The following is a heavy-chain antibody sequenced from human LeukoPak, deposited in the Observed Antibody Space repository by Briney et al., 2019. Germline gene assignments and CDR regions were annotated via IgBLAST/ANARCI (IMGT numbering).Heavy chain of an antibody. CDR1: GGSISSYY. CDR2: IYYSGST. J-gene: IGHJ4*02. CDR3: ASSGWSRYFDY. V-gene: IGHV4-59*12. D-gene: IGHD6-19*01. Sequence: PSETLSLTCTVSGGSISSYYWSWIRQPPGKGLEWIGYIYYSGSTNYNPSLKSRVTISVDTSKNQFSLKLSSVTAADTAVYYCASSGWSRYFDYWGQGTLVTVSS.